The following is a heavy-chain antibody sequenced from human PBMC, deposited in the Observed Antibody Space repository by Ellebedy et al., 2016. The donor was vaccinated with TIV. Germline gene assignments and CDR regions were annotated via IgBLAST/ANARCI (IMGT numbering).Heavy chain of an antibody. V-gene: IGHV3-11*01. CDR2: ISSSANTI. J-gene: IGHJ6*02. CDR3: AKARGSSVIDYNYYGMDV. Sequence: GGSLRLXXAASRFTFSDYYMSWIRQAPGKGLEWVSCISSSANTIYYADSVKGRFTISRDNAKNSLYLQMNSLRAEDTAVYYCAKARGSSVIDYNYYGMDVWGQGTTVTVSS. D-gene: IGHD2-21*01. CDR1: RFTFSDYY.